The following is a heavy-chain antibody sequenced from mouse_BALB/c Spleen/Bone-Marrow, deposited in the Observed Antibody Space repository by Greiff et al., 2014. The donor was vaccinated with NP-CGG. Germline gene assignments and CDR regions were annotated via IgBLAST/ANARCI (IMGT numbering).Heavy chain of an antibody. V-gene: IGHV1-15*01. CDR3: TREGIYFGYDVPMDY. CDR2: IDPETGGT. D-gene: IGHD2-2*01. J-gene: IGHJ4*01. Sequence: QVQLQQSGAELVRPGASVTLSCKASGYKFTDYEMHWVKQTPVHGLEWIGSIDPETGGTAYNQNFKGKATLTADRSSTTAYMELRSLTSEDSAAYYCTREGIYFGYDVPMDYWGQGTSVTVSS. CDR1: GYKFTDYE.